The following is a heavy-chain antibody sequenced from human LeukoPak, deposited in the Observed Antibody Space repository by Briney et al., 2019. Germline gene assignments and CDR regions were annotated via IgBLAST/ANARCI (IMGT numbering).Heavy chain of an antibody. CDR3: ARLGPPYYYDSSGYYPKDDAFDI. J-gene: IGHJ3*02. D-gene: IGHD3-22*01. CDR2: IWYDGSNK. CDR1: GFTFSSYG. Sequence: GGSLRLSCAASGFTFSSYGMPWVRQAPGKGLEWVAVIWYDGSNKYYADSVKGRFTISRDNSKNTLYLQMNSLRAEDTAVYYCARLGPPYYYDSSGYYPKDDAFDIWGQGTMVTVSS. V-gene: IGHV3-33*01.